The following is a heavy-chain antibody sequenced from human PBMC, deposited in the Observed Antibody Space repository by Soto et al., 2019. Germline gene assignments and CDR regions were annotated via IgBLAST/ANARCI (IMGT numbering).Heavy chain of an antibody. V-gene: IGHV3-30-3*01. D-gene: IGHD5-18*01. CDR1: GFTFSSYA. CDR3: ARDPLWGTAMVLWYFDL. J-gene: IGHJ2*01. CDR2: ISYDGSNK. Sequence: QAQLVESGGGVVQPGRSLKLSCAASGFTFSSYAMHWVRQAPGKGLEWVAVISYDGSNKYYADSVKGRFTISRDNSKNTLYLQMNSLRAEDTAVYYCARDPLWGTAMVLWYFDLWGRGTLVTVFS.